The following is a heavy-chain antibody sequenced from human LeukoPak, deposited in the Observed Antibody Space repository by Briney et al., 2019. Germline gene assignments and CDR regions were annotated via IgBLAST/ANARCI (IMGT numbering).Heavy chain of an antibody. Sequence: PSETLSPTCSVSGGSISRYYCSWIRQPPGGGLEWIGYIYKSGTTNYNPSLKSRITMSMDTSKNQFSLKLTSVTAADTAVYYCVRLVVDSRVIKEVAVENWGEGTPVTVSS. V-gene: IGHV4-59*08. CDR1: GGSISRYY. J-gene: IGHJ4*02. CDR2: IYKSGTT. D-gene: IGHD2-21*01. CDR3: VRLVVDSRVIKEVAVEN.